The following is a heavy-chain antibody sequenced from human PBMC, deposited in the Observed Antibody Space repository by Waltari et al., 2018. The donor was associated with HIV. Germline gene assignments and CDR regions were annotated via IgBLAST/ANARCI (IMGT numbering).Heavy chain of an antibody. CDR3: ARWATRFDP. J-gene: IGHJ5*02. V-gene: IGHV3-74*01. CDR2: INRDGSST. CDR1: GFTFSSYW. Sequence: EVQLVESGGGLVQPGGSLRLSCAASGFTFSSYWMHWVGQAAGKGRWWVSRINRDGSSTSYADSVKRRFTTSRDHAKNTLYLQMNSLRAEDTAVYYCARWATRFDPWGQGTLVTVSS.